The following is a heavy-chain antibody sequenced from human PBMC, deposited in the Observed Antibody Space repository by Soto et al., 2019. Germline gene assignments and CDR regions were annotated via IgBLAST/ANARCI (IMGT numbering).Heavy chain of an antibody. D-gene: IGHD3-22*01. Sequence: GESLKISCKGAGYSFAGYWITWVRQKPGKGLEWMGRIDPSDSQTYYSPSFRGHVTISVTKSITTVFLQWSSLRASDTAMYYCARQIYDSDTGPNFQYYFDSWGQGTPVTVSS. CDR3: ARQIYDSDTGPNFQYYFDS. CDR1: GYSFAGYW. CDR2: IDPSDSQT. V-gene: IGHV5-10-1*01. J-gene: IGHJ4*02.